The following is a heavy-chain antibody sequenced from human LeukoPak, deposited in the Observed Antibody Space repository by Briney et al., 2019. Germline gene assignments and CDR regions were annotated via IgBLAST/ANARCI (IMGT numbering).Heavy chain of an antibody. Sequence: SETLSLTCTVSGGSISSYHWNWIRQPPGKGLEWIGYIYYSGSTYYNPSLKSRVTISVDTSKNQFSLKLSSVTAADTAVYYCARVRAVVAAARYYYYGMDVWGQGTTVTVSS. D-gene: IGHD2-15*01. CDR3: ARVRAVVAAARYYYYGMDV. CDR1: GGSISSYH. V-gene: IGHV4-30-4*08. CDR2: IYYSGST. J-gene: IGHJ6*02.